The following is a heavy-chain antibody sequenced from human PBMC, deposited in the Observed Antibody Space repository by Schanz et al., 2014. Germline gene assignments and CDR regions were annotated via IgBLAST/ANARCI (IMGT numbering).Heavy chain of an antibody. Sequence: QVQLVESGGCVVQPGRSLKLSCAASGFTFNDYAMHWVRQAPGKGREWVSIISYEGSKTYYPDSDQGRCTISSDNYSTKIYLQMKSMRVGDAALSFCSCERGSGSGYQYYGMDVWGQGTVVTVSS. D-gene: IGHD3-22*01. J-gene: IGHJ6*02. CDR1: GFTFNDYA. V-gene: IGHV3-30*04. CDR3: SCERGSGSGYQYYGMDV. CDR2: ISYEGSKT.